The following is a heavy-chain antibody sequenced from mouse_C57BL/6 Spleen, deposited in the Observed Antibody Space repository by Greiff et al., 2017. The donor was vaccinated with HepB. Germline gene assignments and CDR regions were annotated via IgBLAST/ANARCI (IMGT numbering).Heavy chain of an antibody. J-gene: IGHJ4*01. CDR1: GFTFSDYG. V-gene: IGHV5-17*01. Sequence: LVESGGGLVKPGGSLKLSCAASGFTFSDYGMHWVRQAPEKGLEWVAYISSGSSTIYYADTVKGRFTISRDNAKNTLFLQMTSLRSEDTAMYYCARPLYSNYDYAMDYWGQGPSVTVSS. D-gene: IGHD2-5*01. CDR2: ISSGSSTI. CDR3: ARPLYSNYDYAMDY.